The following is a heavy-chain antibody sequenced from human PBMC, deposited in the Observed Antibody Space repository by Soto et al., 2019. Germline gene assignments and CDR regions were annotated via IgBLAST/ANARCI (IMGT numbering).Heavy chain of an antibody. CDR2: NNHSGST. Sequence: SETLSLTCAVYGGSFSGYYWSCIRQPPGRGLEGIGGNNHSGSTNYNPSLKSRVTISGDTSKNQFSLKLSSVTAADTAVYYCARGRRTIFGVVIMSHNWLEPWGQGTMVTVSS. D-gene: IGHD3-3*01. CDR1: GGSFSGYY. V-gene: IGHV4-34*01. J-gene: IGHJ5*02. CDR3: ARGRRTIFGVVIMSHNWLEP.